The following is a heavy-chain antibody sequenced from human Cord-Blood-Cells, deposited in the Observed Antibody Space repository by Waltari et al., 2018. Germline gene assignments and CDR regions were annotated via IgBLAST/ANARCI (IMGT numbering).Heavy chain of an antibody. CDR3: AHGIPRVGIAAAGTYFDY. CDR2: IYWNDDK. D-gene: IGHD6-13*01. Sequence: QITLKESGPTLVKPTQTLTLTYTFSGFSLSTSGVGVGWIRQPPGKALEWLALIYWNDDKRYSPSLKSRLTITKDTSKNQVVLTMTNMDPVDTATYYCAHGIPRVGIAAAGTYFDYWGQGTLVTVSS. J-gene: IGHJ4*02. V-gene: IGHV2-5*01. CDR1: GFSLSTSGVG.